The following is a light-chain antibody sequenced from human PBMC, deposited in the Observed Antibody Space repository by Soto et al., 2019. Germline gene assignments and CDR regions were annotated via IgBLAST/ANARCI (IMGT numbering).Light chain of an antibody. V-gene: IGKV1-39*01. Sequence: IQITQSQSSLSASVGDRVTITCRASQSISRYLNWYQQKPGKAPNLLIYVASSLQSEVPSRFSGSGSGTDFTLTITSLQPEDFATYYCQQSYGTPITFGQGTRLEIK. J-gene: IGKJ5*01. CDR1: QSISRY. CDR3: QQSYGTPIT. CDR2: VAS.